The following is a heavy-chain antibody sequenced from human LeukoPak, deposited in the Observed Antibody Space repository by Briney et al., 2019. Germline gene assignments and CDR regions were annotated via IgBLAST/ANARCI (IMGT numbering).Heavy chain of an antibody. D-gene: IGHD3-16*01. J-gene: IGHJ5*02. Sequence: PGRSLRLSCAASGFIFSSYAMHWVRQAPGKGLEWVAVISYDGSNKYYADSVKGRFTISRDNSKNTLYLQMNSLRAEDTAVYYCARTPWIRGGWFDPWGQGTLVTVSS. CDR2: ISYDGSNK. CDR1: GFIFSSYA. CDR3: ARTPWIRGGWFDP. V-gene: IGHV3-30*04.